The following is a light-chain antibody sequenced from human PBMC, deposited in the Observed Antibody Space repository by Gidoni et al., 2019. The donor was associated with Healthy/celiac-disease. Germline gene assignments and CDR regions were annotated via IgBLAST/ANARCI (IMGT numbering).Light chain of an antibody. J-gene: IGKJ4*01. V-gene: IGKV1-5*03. CDR1: QSISSW. CDR3: QQYNSYPLT. CDR2: TAS. Sequence: DIQMTQSPSTLSASVGDRVTITCRASQSISSWLAWYQQKPGKAPKLLIYTASSLESGVPSRFSGSGSGTEFTLTISSLQPDDFATYYCQQYNSYPLTFXGXTKVEIK.